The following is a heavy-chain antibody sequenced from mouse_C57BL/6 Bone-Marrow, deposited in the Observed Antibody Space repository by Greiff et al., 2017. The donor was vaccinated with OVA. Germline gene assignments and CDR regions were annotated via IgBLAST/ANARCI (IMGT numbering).Heavy chain of an antibody. J-gene: IGHJ1*03. CDR1: GYAFSSYW. V-gene: IGHV1-80*01. Sequence: SGAELVKPGASVKISCKASGYAFSSYWMTWVKQRPGKGLEWIGQIYPGDGDTTYNGKFKGKATLTADKSSSTAYMQLSSLTSEDSAVYFFSMAYYSNYFWYFDVWGTGTTVTVSS. CDR3: SMAYYSNYFWYFDV. D-gene: IGHD2-5*01. CDR2: IYPGDGDT.